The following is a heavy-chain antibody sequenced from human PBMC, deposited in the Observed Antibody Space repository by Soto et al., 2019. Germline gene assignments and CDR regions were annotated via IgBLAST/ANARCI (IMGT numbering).Heavy chain of an antibody. V-gene: IGHV4-4*07. J-gene: IGHJ6*02. CDR2: IYPSGGT. D-gene: IGHD6-13*01. CDR1: VGSISSYY. CDR3: ARGSAAGVDYGMDV. Sequence: PSETLSLSCRCSVGSISSYYWSWIRQPAGKGLEWIGRIYPSGGTNYNPSLKSRVTMSVDTSKKRFSLGLSSVTAADTAVYYCARGSAAGVDYGMDVWGQGTSVTVSS.